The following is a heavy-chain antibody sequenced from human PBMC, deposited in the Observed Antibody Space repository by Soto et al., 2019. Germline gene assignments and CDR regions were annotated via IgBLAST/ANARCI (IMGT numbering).Heavy chain of an antibody. CDR3: AKDLGGYNWNYRLSDAFDI. CDR2: ISGSGGST. J-gene: IGHJ3*02. V-gene: IGHV3-23*01. CDR1: GFTFSTFE. Sequence: PGGSLRLSCVASGFTFSTFEMSWVRQAPGKGLEWVSAISGSGGSTYYADSVKGRFTISRGNSKNTLYLQMNSLRAEDTAVYYCAKDLGGYNWNYRLSDAFDIWGQGTMVTVSS. D-gene: IGHD1-7*01.